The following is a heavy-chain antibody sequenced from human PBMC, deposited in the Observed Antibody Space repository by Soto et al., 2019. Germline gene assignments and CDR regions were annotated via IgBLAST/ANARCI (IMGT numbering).Heavy chain of an antibody. CDR1: GFTFGDYA. Sequence: GGSLRLSCTASGFTFGDYAMSWFRQAPGKGLEWVGFIRSKAYGGTTEYAASVKGRFTISRDDSKSIAYLQMNSLKTEDTAVYYCTRDRKALEAYYYYYYGMDVWGQGTTVTVSS. CDR2: IRSKAYGGTT. D-gene: IGHD1-1*01. J-gene: IGHJ6*02. V-gene: IGHV3-49*03. CDR3: TRDRKALEAYYYYYYGMDV.